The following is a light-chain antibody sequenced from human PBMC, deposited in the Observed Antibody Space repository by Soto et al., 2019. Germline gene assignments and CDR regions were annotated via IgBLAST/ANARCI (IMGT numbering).Light chain of an antibody. CDR3: QQYGSSPLT. CDR1: QRVSNNY. CDR2: GAS. J-gene: IGKJ4*01. Sequence: EIVLTQSPGTLSLSPGERATLSCRASQRVSNNYLAWYQQKPGQAPRLLIYGASNRATGIPDRFSGSGSGTDFTLTISRLEPEDFAVYYCQQYGSSPLTFGGGTKVDIK. V-gene: IGKV3-20*01.